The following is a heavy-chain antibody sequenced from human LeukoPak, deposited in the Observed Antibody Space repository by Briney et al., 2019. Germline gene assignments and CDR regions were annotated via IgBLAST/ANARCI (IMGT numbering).Heavy chain of an antibody. D-gene: IGHD5-18*01. J-gene: IGHJ4*02. CDR2: ISRTSESI. CDR1: GFTFNTYS. CDR3: ARDLSGIAGYTYGRGIDY. Sequence: GGSLRLSCAASGFTFNTYSMSWVRQAPGKGLEWVSIISRTSESIFYADSVKGRFTISRDNAKNSLYLQMNGLRAEDTAAYYCARDLSGIAGYTYGRGIDYWGQGTLVTVSS. V-gene: IGHV3-21*01.